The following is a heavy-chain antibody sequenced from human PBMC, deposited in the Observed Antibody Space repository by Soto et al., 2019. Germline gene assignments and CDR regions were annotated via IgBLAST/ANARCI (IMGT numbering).Heavy chain of an antibody. J-gene: IGHJ4*02. D-gene: IGHD6-13*01. CDR3: ARGSSGYITSWYYFDY. CDR2: ISGIGGST. Sequence: EVQLLESGGGLVQPGGSLRLSCAASGFTFTDYASSWVRQAPGKGLEWVATISGIGGSTYLADSVKGRLSISRDNSKNTVSLLMNRLRAEDTAVYFCARGSSGYITSWYYFDYWGRGTLVTVSS. V-gene: IGHV3-23*01. CDR1: GFTFTDYA.